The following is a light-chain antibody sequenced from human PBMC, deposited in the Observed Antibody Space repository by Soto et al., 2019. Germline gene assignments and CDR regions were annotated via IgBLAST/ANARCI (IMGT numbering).Light chain of an antibody. Sequence: ELVLTQSPGTLSLSPGERATLSCRASQSVSSSYLAWYQQKPGQAPRLLIYAASSRATGIPDRFSGSGSGTDFTLTISRLDPEDFAVYFCQQYGTSLPFTFGQGTKVEIK. CDR1: QSVSSSY. CDR2: AAS. J-gene: IGKJ2*01. V-gene: IGKV3-20*01. CDR3: QQYGTSLPFT.